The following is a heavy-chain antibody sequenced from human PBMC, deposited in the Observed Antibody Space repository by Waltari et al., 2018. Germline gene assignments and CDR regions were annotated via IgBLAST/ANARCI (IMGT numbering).Heavy chain of an antibody. D-gene: IGHD4-17*01. Sequence: EVQLVESGGGLVQPGGSLRLSCAASGFTFSSYWMSWVRQAPGKGLEWVANIKQDGSEKYYVDSVKGRFTISRDNAKNSLYLQMNSLRAEDTAVYYCARDDPPSGGDYGGPFCYWGQGTLVTVSS. J-gene: IGHJ4*02. CDR1: GFTFSSYW. CDR3: ARDDPPSGGDYGGPFCY. CDR2: IKQDGSEK. V-gene: IGHV3-7*01.